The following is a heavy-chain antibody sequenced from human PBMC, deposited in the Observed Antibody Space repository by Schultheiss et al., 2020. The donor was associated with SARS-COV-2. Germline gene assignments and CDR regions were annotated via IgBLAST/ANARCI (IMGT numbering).Heavy chain of an antibody. J-gene: IGHJ4*02. CDR3: ASNLEALVATISRSY. CDR1: GFTFSSYS. Sequence: EGSLRLSCAASGFTFSSYSMNWVRQAPGKGLEWVSSISSSSSYIYYADSVKGRFTISRDNAKNSLYLQMNSLRAEDTAVYYCASNLEALVATISRSYWGQGTLVTVSS. CDR2: ISSSSSYI. D-gene: IGHD5-12*01. V-gene: IGHV3-21*01.